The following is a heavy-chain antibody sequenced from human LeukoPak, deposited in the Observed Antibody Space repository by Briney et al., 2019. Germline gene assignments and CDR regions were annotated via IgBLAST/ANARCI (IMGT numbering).Heavy chain of an antibody. CDR2: MNKDGSEE. V-gene: IGHV3-7*03. CDR1: GFILSNHW. Sequence: GSSLRLSCAASGFILSNHWMTWVRQAPGKGPEWVANMNKDGSEEYYVDSVKGRFTIFKDTAKNSLYLQMNNLRVEDTALYYCARHHDMDVWGQGTTVVVSS. J-gene: IGHJ6*02. CDR3: ARHHDMDV.